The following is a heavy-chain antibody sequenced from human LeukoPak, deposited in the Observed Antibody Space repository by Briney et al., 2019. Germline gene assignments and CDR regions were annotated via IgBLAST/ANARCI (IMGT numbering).Heavy chain of an antibody. CDR2: ISGSGSHT. Sequence: PGGSLRLSCVLSGPTFSGYTLHWVRQAPGRGLEWVSSISGSGSHTYYADSLKGRFIISRDNTENSLYLQMNSLGPEDTAVYYCAGGRWELLRLDHWGQGALVTVSS. J-gene: IGHJ4*02. V-gene: IGHV3-21*06. CDR3: AGGRWELLRLDH. D-gene: IGHD1-26*01. CDR1: GPTFSGYT.